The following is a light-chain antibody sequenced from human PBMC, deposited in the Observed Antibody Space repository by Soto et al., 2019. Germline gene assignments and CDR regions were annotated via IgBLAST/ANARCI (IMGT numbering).Light chain of an antibody. CDR3: QQYGSALQT. Sequence: EIVLTQPPGTLSLSPGERATLSCRASQSVRSNFLAWYQQRPGQAPRLLIYGASSRATDIPDRFSGSGSGTDFTLIISRLEPEDCAVYYCQQYGSALQTFGQGTKVDIK. V-gene: IGKV3-20*01. CDR2: GAS. J-gene: IGKJ1*01. CDR1: QSVRSNF.